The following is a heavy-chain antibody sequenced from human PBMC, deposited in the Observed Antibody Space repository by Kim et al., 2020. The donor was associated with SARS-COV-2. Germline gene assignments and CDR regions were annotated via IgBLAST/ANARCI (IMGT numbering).Heavy chain of an antibody. J-gene: IGHJ1*01. V-gene: IGHV3-43*01. D-gene: IGHD6-13*01. CDR3: AKGATAAGTWWAEYFQH. Sequence: VKGRFTISRDNSKNSLYLQMNSLRTEDTALYYCAKGATAAGTWWAEYFQHWGQGTLVTVSS.